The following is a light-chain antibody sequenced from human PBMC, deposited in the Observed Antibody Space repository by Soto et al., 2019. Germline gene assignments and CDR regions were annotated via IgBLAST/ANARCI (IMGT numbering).Light chain of an antibody. J-gene: IGLJ1*01. CDR3: AAWDDTVRSYV. CDR2: RND. Sequence: QSVLTQPSSVSGTPGQGVTISCSGSISNIGNNYVYWFQQLPGTAPKVLSNRNDQRPSGVPDRFSGSKSGTSASLAISGLRSEGEADYYCAAWDDTVRSYVFGTGTKVTVL. V-gene: IGLV1-47*01. CDR1: ISNIGNNY.